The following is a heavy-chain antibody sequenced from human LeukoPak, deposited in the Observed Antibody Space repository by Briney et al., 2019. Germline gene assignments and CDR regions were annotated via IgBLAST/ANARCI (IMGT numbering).Heavy chain of an antibody. J-gene: IGHJ5*02. V-gene: IGHV1-2*02. D-gene: IGHD3-9*01. CDR1: GYTFTGYY. CDR2: INPNSGGT. Sequence: ASVKVSCKASGYTFTGYYMHWVRQAPGQGLEWMGWINPNSGGTNYAQKFQGRVTMTRDTSISTAYMELSRLRSDDTAVYYCARVRYLDWLSWFDPWGQGTLVTVSS. CDR3: ARVRYLDWLSWFDP.